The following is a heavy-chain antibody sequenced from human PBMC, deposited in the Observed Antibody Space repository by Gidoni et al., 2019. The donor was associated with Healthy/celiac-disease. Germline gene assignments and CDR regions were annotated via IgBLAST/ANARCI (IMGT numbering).Heavy chain of an antibody. J-gene: IGHJ3*02. CDR1: GFSLSTSGVG. CDR3: AHRYGGVITTDAFDI. CDR2: IYWNDDK. Sequence: QITLKESGPTLVKPTQTLTLTCTFSGFSLSTSGVGVGWIRQPPGKALEWLALIYWNDDKRYSPSLKSRLNITKDTAKNQVVLTMTNMDPVDTATYYCAHRYGGVITTDAFDIWGQGTMVTVSS. V-gene: IGHV2-5*01. D-gene: IGHD3-22*01.